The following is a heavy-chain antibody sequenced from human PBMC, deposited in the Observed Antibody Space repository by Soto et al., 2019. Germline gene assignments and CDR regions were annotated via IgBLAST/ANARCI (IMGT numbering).Heavy chain of an antibody. J-gene: IGHJ3*02. CDR1: GGTFSSYA. CDR3: ARDFYSVSYSGDDAFDI. Sequence: SVKVSCKASGGTFSSYAISWVRQAPGQGLEWMGGIIPIFGTANYAQKFQGRVTITADESTSTAYMELSSLRSEDTAVYYCARDFYSVSYSGDDAFDIWGQGTMVTVSS. CDR2: IIPIFGTA. V-gene: IGHV1-69*13. D-gene: IGHD1-26*01.